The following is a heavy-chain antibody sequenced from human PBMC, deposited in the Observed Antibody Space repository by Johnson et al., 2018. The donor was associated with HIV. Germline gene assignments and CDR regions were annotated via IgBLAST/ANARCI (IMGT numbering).Heavy chain of an antibody. CDR3: TKDRYSYGSGSGIDAFDV. CDR2: ISSSGRTI. D-gene: IGHD5-18*01. Sequence: QVQLVESGGGLVRPGGSLRLSCAASGFTFSDYYMTWIRQAPGKGLECVSYISSSGRTIYYADSVKGRFTISRDNAKNSLYLQMNSLRAEDTALYYCTKDRYSYGSGSGIDAFDVWGQGTTVTVSS. CDR1: GFTFSDYY. V-gene: IGHV3-11*01. J-gene: IGHJ3*01.